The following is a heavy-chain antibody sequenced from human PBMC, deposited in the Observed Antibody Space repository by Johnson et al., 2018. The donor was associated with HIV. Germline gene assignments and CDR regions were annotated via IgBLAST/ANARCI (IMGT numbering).Heavy chain of an antibody. Sequence: VQLVESGGGLVQPGGSLRLSCAASGFTVSTNSMSWVRQAPGKGLEWVSVIYSGDNTLYADSVKGRFIVSRDNSKNTLYVQMNSLRAEDTALYYCASRMYSGSSGGAFDIWGQGTMVTVSS. CDR2: IYSGDNT. CDR3: ASRMYSGSSGGAFDI. J-gene: IGHJ3*02. CDR1: GFTVSTNS. V-gene: IGHV3-66*01. D-gene: IGHD1-26*01.